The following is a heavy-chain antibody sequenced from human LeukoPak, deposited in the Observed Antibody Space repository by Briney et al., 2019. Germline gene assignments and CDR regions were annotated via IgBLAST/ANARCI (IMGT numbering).Heavy chain of an antibody. J-gene: IGHJ4*02. CDR3: AKGSGNLDY. D-gene: IGHD2/OR15-2a*01. V-gene: IGHV3-20*04. Sequence: GGSLRLSCEGSGFTLADYGMSWVRQAPGKGLEWVSGINWDESDRGYSDSVKGRFRISRDKATNSLYLQMNSLRAEDTAVYYCAKGSGNLDYWGQGTLVTVSS. CDR2: INWDESDR. CDR1: GFTLADYG.